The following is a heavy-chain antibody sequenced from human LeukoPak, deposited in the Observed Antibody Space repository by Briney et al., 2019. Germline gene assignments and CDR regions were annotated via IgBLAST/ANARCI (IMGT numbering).Heavy chain of an antibody. J-gene: IGHJ6*03. CDR1: GGSFSGYY. CDR3: ARGGAAWYYYYYYMDV. CDR2: INHSGST. Sequence: SETLSLTCAVYGGSFSGYYWSWIRQPPGKGLEWIGEINHSGSTNYNPSLKSRVTISVDTSKNQFSLKLSSVTAADTAVYYCARGGAAWYYYYYYMDVWGKGTTVTVSS. D-gene: IGHD6-13*01. V-gene: IGHV4-34*01.